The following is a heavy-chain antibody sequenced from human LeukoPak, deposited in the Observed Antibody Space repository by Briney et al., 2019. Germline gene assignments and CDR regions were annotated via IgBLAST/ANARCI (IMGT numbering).Heavy chain of an antibody. CDR2: ISGSGGST. CDR1: GFTFSSYA. J-gene: IGHJ4*02. V-gene: IGHV3-23*01. CDR3: AKDLIPLYYYGSGSLVDY. D-gene: IGHD3-10*01. Sequence: GESLRLSCAASGFTFSSYAMSWVRQAPGKGLEWVSAISGSGGSTYYADSVKGRFTISRDNSKNTLYLQMNSLRAEDTAVYYCAKDLIPLYYYGSGSLVDYWGQGTLVTVSS.